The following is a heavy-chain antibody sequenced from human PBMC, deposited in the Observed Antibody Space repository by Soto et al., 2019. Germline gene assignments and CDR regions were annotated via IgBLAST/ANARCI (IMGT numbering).Heavy chain of an antibody. CDR2: IYHSGNP. Sequence: SETLSLTCDVSGDTISTGGYTWAWIRQPPGKALEWIGYIYHSGNPYYNPSLKSRVIISVDRSKNQFSLKLSSVTAADTAVYYCARQPPDTAAFDIWGQGTMVTVSS. D-gene: IGHD5-18*01. CDR3: ARQPPDTAAFDI. J-gene: IGHJ3*02. V-gene: IGHV4-30-2*05. CDR1: GDTISTGGYT.